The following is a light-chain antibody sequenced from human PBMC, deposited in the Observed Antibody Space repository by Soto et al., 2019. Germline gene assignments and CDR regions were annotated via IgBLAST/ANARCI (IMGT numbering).Light chain of an antibody. CDR3: QQRSNWPLT. Sequence: EFVLTQSPATLSLSPGERATLSCRASQSVSSYLAWYQQKPGQAPRLLIYDASNRATGIPARFSGSGSGTDFTLTISSLEPEDFAVYCCQQRSNWPLTFGPGTKVDIK. V-gene: IGKV3-11*01. CDR1: QSVSSY. J-gene: IGKJ3*01. CDR2: DAS.